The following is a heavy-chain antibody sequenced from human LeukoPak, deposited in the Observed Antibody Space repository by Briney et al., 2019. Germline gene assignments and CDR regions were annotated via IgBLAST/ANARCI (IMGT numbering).Heavy chain of an antibody. CDR2: ISDIGSI. J-gene: IGHJ4*02. V-gene: IGHV4-59*08. Sequence: SETLSLTCTVSGGSISSYYWSWIRQPPGKGLEWIAYISDIGSINYNPSLKSRVTISLDTSKNQFSLKLSSVTAADMAVYYCAGHHPRNTVDFWGQGTLVTVSS. CDR3: AGHHPRNTVDF. D-gene: IGHD2/OR15-2a*01. CDR1: GGSISSYY.